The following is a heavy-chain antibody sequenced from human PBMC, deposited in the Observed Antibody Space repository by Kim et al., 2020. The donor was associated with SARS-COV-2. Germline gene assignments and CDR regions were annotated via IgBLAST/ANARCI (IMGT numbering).Heavy chain of an antibody. J-gene: IGHJ3*02. CDR1: GFTFSDYY. CDR3: SSGSAQWTSFDI. Sequence: GGSLRLSCAASGFTFSDYYMSWIRQAPGKGLEWVSYISSSGSTIYYADSVKGRFTISMDNAKNSLYLYLNSLRVEDTAVYYCSSGSAQWTSFDIWGQGTMVTVSS. D-gene: IGHD6-19*01. CDR2: ISSSGSTI. V-gene: IGHV3-11*01.